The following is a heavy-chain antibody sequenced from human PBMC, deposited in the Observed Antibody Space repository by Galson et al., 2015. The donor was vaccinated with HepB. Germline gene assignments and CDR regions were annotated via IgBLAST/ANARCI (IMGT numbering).Heavy chain of an antibody. CDR2: CGSGNIK. J-gene: IGHJ4*02. V-gene: IGHV3-69-1*01. D-gene: IGHD6-6*01. CDR3: ARGVSSSQDY. Sequence: MVWVHQAPGVGLEWVSTCGSGNIKYYADSVKGRFTISRGNAKNTLYLQMDSLRAEDTAVYYCARGVSSSQDYWGQGTLVTVSS.